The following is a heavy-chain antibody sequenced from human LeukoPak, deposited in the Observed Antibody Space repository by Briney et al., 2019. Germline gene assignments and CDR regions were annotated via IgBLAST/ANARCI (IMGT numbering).Heavy chain of an antibody. Sequence: GGSLRLSCAASGFTFSSYGMHWVRQAPGKGLEWVAVISYDGSNKYYADPVKGRFTISRGNSKNTLYLQMNSLRAEDTAVYYCAKFPTLENYFDYWGQGTLVTVSS. V-gene: IGHV3-30*18. J-gene: IGHJ4*02. CDR2: ISYDGSNK. D-gene: IGHD1-1*01. CDR1: GFTFSSYG. CDR3: AKFPTLENYFDY.